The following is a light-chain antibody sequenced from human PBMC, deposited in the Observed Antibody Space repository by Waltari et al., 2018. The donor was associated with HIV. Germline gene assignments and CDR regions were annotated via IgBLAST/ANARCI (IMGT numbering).Light chain of an antibody. V-gene: IGLV6-57*03. CDR3: QSYDTSNSHWV. Sequence: FILTQPHSVSGSPGKTVNISCPRSRGSISSHYVPWFQQRPGSAPTNVIYHNNQRASGVADRFSGSIDRSSNSASLTISGLKTEDEADFFCQSYDTSNSHWVFGGGTKLTVL. CDR1: RGSISSHY. CDR2: HNN. J-gene: IGLJ3*02.